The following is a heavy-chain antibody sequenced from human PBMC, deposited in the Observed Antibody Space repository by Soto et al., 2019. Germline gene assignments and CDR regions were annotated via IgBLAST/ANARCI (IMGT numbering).Heavy chain of an antibody. D-gene: IGHD3-3*01. CDR2: IIPIFGTA. V-gene: IGHV1-69*13. CDR1: GGTFSSYA. J-gene: IGHJ5*02. CDR3: ARVRGAPFGNWFDP. Sequence: SVKVSCKASGGTFSSYAISWVRQAPGQGLELMGGIIPIFGTANYAQKFQGRVTITADESTSTAYMELSSLRSEDTAVYYCARVRGAPFGNWFDPWGQGTLVTVYS.